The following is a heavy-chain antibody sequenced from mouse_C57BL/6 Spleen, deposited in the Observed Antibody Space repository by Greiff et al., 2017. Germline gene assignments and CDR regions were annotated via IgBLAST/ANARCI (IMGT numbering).Heavy chain of an antibody. CDR3: ARIYYDCDTAMAY. Sequence: EVNVVESGGGLVKPGGSLKLSCAASGFTFSDYGMHWVRQAPEKGLEWVAYISSGSSTIYYADTVNGRFTISRDNAKNTLLLQMTSLRSEDTAMYYCARIYYDCDTAMAYWAHGRSGPAFS. CDR1: GFTFSDYG. D-gene: IGHD2-4*01. V-gene: IGHV5-17*01. CDR2: ISSGSSTI. J-gene: IGHJ4*01.